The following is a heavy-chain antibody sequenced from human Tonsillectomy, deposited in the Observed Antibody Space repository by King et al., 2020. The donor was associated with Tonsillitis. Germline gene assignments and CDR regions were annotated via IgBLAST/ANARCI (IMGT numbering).Heavy chain of an antibody. V-gene: IGHV3-7*01. J-gene: IGHJ4*02. CDR3: ARAGSSWYTKPFDY. CDR1: GFTFSSYW. CDR2: IKQDGSEK. D-gene: IGHD6-13*01. Sequence: VQLVESGGGLVQPGGSLRLSCAASGFTFSSYWMSWVRQAPGKGLEWVANIKQDGSEKYYVDSVKGRFTISRDNAKNSLYLQMNSLRAEDTAVYYCARAGSSWYTKPFDYWGQGTPVTVSS.